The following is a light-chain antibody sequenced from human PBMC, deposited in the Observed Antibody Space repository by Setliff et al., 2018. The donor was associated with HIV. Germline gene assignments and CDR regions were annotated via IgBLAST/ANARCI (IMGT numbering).Light chain of an antibody. Sequence: QAVVTPAPSLTVSPGGTVTLTCASDSGAVTSGHFPYWFQQKPGQAPRTLIYDAGTKLSSTPARFSGSLLGGKPALTLSGAQPEDEADYYCLLFYSGVRVFGGGTKVTVL. CDR2: DAG. V-gene: IGLV7-46*01. CDR1: SGAVTSGHF. J-gene: IGLJ2*01. CDR3: LLFYSGVRV.